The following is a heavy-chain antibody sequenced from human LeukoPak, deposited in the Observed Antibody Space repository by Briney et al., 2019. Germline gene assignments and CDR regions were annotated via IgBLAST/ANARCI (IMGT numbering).Heavy chain of an antibody. Sequence: PSQTLSLTCTVSGGSVSSGSYYWSWIRQPAGKGLEWIGRIYTSGSTDYNASLRSRVTISVDASKNQFSLKLSSVTAADTAVYYCARTVRCSGTSCHYAFDIWGQGTMVTVSS. CDR1: GGSVSSGSYY. CDR2: IYTSGST. D-gene: IGHD2-2*01. V-gene: IGHV4-61*02. J-gene: IGHJ3*02. CDR3: ARTVRCSGTSCHYAFDI.